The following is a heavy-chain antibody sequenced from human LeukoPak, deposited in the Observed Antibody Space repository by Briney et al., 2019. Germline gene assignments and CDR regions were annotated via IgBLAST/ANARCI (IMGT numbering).Heavy chain of an antibody. Sequence: PSGTLSLTCAVSGDSVNNTNWWTWVRQSPGKGLEWIGEIFHSGVTNYNPSLKSRAVISLEKSRNQFSLKLTSVTAADTAVYFCARGITVTTYRVFDYWGQGTLVTVSS. CDR1: GDSVNNTNW. D-gene: IGHD4-17*01. CDR3: ARGITVTTYRVFDY. J-gene: IGHJ4*02. CDR2: IFHSGVT. V-gene: IGHV4-4*02.